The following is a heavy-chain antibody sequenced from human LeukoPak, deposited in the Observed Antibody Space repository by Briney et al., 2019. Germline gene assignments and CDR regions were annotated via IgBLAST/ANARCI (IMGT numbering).Heavy chain of an antibody. CDR2: ISGSGGST. CDR1: GFTFSSYA. V-gene: IGHV3-23*01. Sequence: GGSLRLSCGAAGFTFSSYAMRWVRQAPGKGVGWGSSISGSGGSTYYAASVNGRFTISRDNSKTTHYLQMNSLRVEDTAIYYCGQQDTAMATDYLDYCGQATLVTASS. CDR3: GQQDTAMATDYLDY. J-gene: IGHJ4*02. D-gene: IGHD5-18*01.